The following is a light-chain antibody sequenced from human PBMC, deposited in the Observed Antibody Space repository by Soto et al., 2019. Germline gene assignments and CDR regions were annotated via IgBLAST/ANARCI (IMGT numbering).Light chain of an antibody. V-gene: IGKV4-1*01. CDR2: WAS. CDR1: QSVLYSSNNKNY. J-gene: IGKJ2*01. CDR3: QQSYNTPYT. Sequence: DIVMTQSPDSLAVSLGERATINCKSSQSVLYSSNNKNYLAWYQQKPGQPPRLLIYWASTRASGVPDRFSGSGSGTDVTLTISSLQAEDVAVYYCQQSYNTPYTFGQGAKLEIK.